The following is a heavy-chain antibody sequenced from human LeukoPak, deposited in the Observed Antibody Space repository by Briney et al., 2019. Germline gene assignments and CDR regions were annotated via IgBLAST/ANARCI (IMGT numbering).Heavy chain of an antibody. J-gene: IGHJ4*02. CDR2: ISYDGSNK. D-gene: IGHD1-26*01. Sequence: GGSLRLSCAAPGFTFSSYGMHWVRQAPGKGLEWVAVISYDGSNKYYADSVKGRFTISRDNSKNTLYLQMNSLRAEDTAVYYCAKIVGATTYWGQGTLVTVSS. CDR3: AKIVGATTY. CDR1: GFTFSSYG. V-gene: IGHV3-30*18.